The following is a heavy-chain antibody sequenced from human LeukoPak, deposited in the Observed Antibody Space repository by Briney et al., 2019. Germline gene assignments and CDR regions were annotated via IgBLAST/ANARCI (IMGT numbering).Heavy chain of an antibody. J-gene: IGHJ6*03. V-gene: IGHV3-53*01. Sequence: GGSLRLSCAASGFTVSSNYMSWVRQAPGKGLEWVSVIYSGGSTYYADSVKGRFTISGDNSKNTLYLQMNSLRAEDTAVYYCARAWGYYYYYMDVWGKGTTVTVSS. CDR1: GFTVSSNY. D-gene: IGHD7-27*01. CDR2: IYSGGST. CDR3: ARAWGYYYYYMDV.